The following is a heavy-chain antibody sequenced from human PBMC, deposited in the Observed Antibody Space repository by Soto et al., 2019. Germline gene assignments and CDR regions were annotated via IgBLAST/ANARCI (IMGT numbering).Heavy chain of an antibody. CDR2: ISSSSSTI. Sequence: GGSLRLSCAASGFTFSSYSMNWVRQAPGKGLEWVSYISSSSSTIYYADSVKGRFTISRDNAKNSLYLQMNSLRAEDTAVYYCARDSHNSGYDSIFFDYWGQGTLVTVSS. CDR3: ARDSHNSGYDSIFFDY. D-gene: IGHD5-12*01. CDR1: GFTFSSYS. J-gene: IGHJ4*02. V-gene: IGHV3-48*01.